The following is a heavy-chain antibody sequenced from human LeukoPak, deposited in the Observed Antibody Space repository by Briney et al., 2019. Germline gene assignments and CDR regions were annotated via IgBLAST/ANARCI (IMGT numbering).Heavy chain of an antibody. J-gene: IGHJ6*02. D-gene: IGHD3-16*01. CDR3: ASLSGLLGGYGMDV. Sequence: SETLSLTCTVSGVSVSSGNYHWSWIRQPPGKGLEWIGSIYYSGSTYYNPSLKSRVTISVDTSKNQFSLKLSSVTAADTAVYYCASLSGLLGGYGMDVWGQGTTVTVSS. CDR2: IYYSGST. CDR1: GVSVSSGNYH. V-gene: IGHV4-39*01.